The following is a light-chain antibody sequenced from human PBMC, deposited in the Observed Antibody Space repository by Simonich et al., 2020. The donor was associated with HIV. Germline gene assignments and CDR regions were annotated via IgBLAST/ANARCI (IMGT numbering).Light chain of an antibody. CDR1: QGISSY. J-gene: IGKJ5*01. Sequence: DIQMTQSPSSLSASLGNRVTISCRASQGISSYLNWYQQKPWKAPKLLIYAASSLQSGVPSRFSGSVSGTDFTLTISSLQPEDFATYYCQQLNSYPITFGQGTRLEIK. CDR2: AAS. CDR3: QQLNSYPIT. V-gene: IGKV1-9*01.